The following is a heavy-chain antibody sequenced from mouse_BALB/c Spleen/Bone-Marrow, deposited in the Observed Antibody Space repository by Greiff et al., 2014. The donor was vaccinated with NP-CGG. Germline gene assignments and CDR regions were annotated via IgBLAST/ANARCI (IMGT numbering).Heavy chain of an antibody. Sequence: QVQLQQSGPELVRPGVSVKISCKGSGYTFTDYAMHWVKQSHAKSLEWIGVISTYSGNTNYNQKFKGKATMTVDKSSSTAYMELARLTSEDSAIYYCARGIYYDSTWFAYRGQGTLVTVSA. V-gene: IGHV1-67*01. D-gene: IGHD2-4*01. CDR2: ISTYSGNT. CDR1: GYTFTDYA. J-gene: IGHJ3*01. CDR3: ARGIYYDSTWFAY.